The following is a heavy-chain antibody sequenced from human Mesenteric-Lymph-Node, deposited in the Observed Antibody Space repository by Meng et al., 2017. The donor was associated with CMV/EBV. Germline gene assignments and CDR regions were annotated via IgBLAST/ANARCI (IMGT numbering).Heavy chain of an antibody. CDR1: GFTFSSYE. D-gene: IGHD2-2*01. J-gene: IGHJ4*02. CDR2: ISSSGSTI. CDR3: ARVDSAVVPAAPDY. V-gene: IGHV3-48*03. Sequence: GESLKISCAASGFTFSSYEMNWVRQAPGKGLEWVSYISSSGSTIYYADSVKGRFTISRDNAKNSLYLQMNSLRAEDTAGYYCARVDSAVVPAAPDYWGQGTLVTVSS.